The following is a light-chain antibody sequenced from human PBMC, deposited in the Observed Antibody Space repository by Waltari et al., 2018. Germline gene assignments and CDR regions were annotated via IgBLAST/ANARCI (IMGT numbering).Light chain of an antibody. Sequence: DIVMTQSPDSLAVSLGERATINCKSSQSVLYSSNNKNYLAWYQQKPGQPPKLLIYWASTRESGVPDRFSGSGSGTDVTLTISSLQAEDVAVYYCQQYYSIPYTFGQGTKLEIK. J-gene: IGKJ2*01. CDR3: QQYYSIPYT. CDR2: WAS. V-gene: IGKV4-1*01. CDR1: QSVLYSSNNKNY.